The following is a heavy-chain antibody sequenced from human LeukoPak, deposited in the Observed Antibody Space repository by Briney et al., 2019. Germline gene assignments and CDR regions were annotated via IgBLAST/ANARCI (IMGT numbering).Heavy chain of an antibody. CDR2: IYPGDSDT. Sequence: GESLKISCKGSGYSFTSYWIGWVRQMPGKGLGWMGIIYPGDSDTRYSPSFQGQVTISADKSISTAYLQWSSLKASDTAMYYCARRYYGSGSYLYSDYYFDYWGQGTLVTVSS. D-gene: IGHD3-10*01. V-gene: IGHV5-51*01. CDR3: ARRYYGSGSYLYSDYYFDY. CDR1: GYSFTSYW. J-gene: IGHJ4*02.